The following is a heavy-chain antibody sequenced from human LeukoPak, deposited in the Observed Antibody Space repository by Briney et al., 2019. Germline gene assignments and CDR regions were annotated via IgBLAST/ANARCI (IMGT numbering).Heavy chain of an antibody. D-gene: IGHD2-15*01. CDR3: ARDRPTGASRIFVVQ. CDR2: MSSGSSYI. V-gene: IGHV3-21*06. Sequence: GGSLRLSCTASGFTFTTYAMTWVRQAPGKGLEWISSMSSGSSYIYYADSVRGRFTISRDNTRNSLYLAMNNLRAEDTAIYYCARDRPTGASRIFVVQWGQGTPVTVSS. CDR1: GFTFTTYA. J-gene: IGHJ4*02.